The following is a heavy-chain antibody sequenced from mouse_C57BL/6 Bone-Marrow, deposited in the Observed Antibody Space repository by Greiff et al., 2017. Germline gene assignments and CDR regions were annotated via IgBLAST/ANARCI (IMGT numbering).Heavy chain of an antibody. J-gene: IGHJ3*01. Sequence: EVQLVESGGGLVKPGGSLKLSCAASGFPFSDYGMHWVRQAPEKGLEWVAYISSGSSTIYYADTVKGRFTISRDNAKNTLFLQMTSLRSEDTAMYYCARRLGRDWFAYWGQGTLVTVSA. CDR2: ISSGSSTI. D-gene: IGHD4-1*01. CDR1: GFPFSDYG. CDR3: ARRLGRDWFAY. V-gene: IGHV5-17*01.